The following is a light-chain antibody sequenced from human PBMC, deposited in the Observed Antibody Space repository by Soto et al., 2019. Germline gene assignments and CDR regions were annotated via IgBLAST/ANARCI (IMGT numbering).Light chain of an antibody. J-gene: IGKJ1*01. Sequence: DVVMTQSPLSLPVTLGQPASISCSFSQSLLHSNGYNYLDWYLQKPGQSPQLLIYLGSNRASGVPDRFSGSGSGTDFTLKISRVEAEDVGVYYCMQALQTPTFGQGTKVDIK. CDR1: QSLLHSNGYNY. V-gene: IGKV2-28*01. CDR3: MQALQTPT. CDR2: LGS.